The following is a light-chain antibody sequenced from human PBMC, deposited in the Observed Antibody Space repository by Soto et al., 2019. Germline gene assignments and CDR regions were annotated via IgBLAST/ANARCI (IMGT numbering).Light chain of an antibody. V-gene: IGKV2-28*01. CDR2: LGS. J-gene: IGKJ1*01. Sequence: DIVMTQSPVSLGVTPVDPASMSCRSSRSLLHSNGYNYLDWYLQKPGQSPQLLIYLGSNRASGVPDRFSGSGSGTDFTLKISRVEAEDVGVYYCMQPLQSWTFGQGTKVAI. CDR1: RSLLHSNGYNY. CDR3: MQPLQSWT.